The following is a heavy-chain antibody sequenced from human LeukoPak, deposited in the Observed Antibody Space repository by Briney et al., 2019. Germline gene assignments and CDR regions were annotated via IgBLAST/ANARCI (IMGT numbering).Heavy chain of an antibody. CDR2: IHYSGST. J-gene: IGHJ2*01. D-gene: IGHD1-26*01. V-gene: IGHV4-39*07. CDR3: ARGGIVGATHWYFDL. CDR1: GGSISSSSYY. Sequence: SETLSLSCTVSGGSISSSSYYWGWIRQPPGKGLEWIGSIHYSGSTYYNPSLKSRVTISVDTSKNQFSLKLSSVTAADTAVYYCARGGIVGATHWYFDLWGRGTLVTVSS.